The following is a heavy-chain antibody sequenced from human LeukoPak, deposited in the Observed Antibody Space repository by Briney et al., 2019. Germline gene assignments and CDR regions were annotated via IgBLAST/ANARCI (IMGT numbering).Heavy chain of an antibody. CDR1: GFTFSSFG. J-gene: IGHJ4*02. D-gene: IGHD6-13*01. Sequence: PGRSLRLSCAASGFTFSSFGMHWVRQAPGKGLEWVAVISYDGSNKYYADCVKGRFTISRDNSKNTLYLQMNSLTAEDTAVYYCARDRIAAGRTGYFDYWGQGTLVTVSS. V-gene: IGHV3-30*03. CDR3: ARDRIAAGRTGYFDY. CDR2: ISYDGSNK.